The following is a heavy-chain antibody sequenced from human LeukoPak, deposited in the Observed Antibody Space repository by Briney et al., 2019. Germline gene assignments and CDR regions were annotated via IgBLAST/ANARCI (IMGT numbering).Heavy chain of an antibody. J-gene: IGHJ4*02. CDR3: ATAKSIHGGPDY. Sequence: ASVKVSCKVSGYTLTELSMHWVRQAPGKGLVWMGGFDPEDGETIYAQKFQGRVTMTEDTSTDTAYMELSSLRSEDTAVYYCATAKSIHGGPDYWGQGTLVAVSS. V-gene: IGHV1-24*01. CDR1: GYTLTELS. D-gene: IGHD6-6*01. CDR2: FDPEDGET.